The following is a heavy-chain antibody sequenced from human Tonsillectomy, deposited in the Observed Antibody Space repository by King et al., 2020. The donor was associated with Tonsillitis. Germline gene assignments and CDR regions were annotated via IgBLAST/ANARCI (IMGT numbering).Heavy chain of an antibody. CDR3: ARAKAYREFEVDWFDP. CDR1: PGSISNYY. CDR2: SYASGST. J-gene: IGHJ5*02. D-gene: IGHD1-26*01. V-gene: IGHV4-4*07. Sequence: QLQESGPGLVKPSETLSLTCTVSPGSISNYYWTWIRPPAGKGLEWIGRSYASGSTTYNSSLKSRVIMSVDTSKNQFSLLLGSVTAADTAVYYWARAKAYREFEVDWFDPWGQGTLVTVSS.